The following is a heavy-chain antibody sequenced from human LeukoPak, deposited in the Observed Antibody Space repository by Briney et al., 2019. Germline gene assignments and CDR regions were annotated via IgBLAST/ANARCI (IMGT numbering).Heavy chain of an antibody. CDR2: MNPNSGNT. V-gene: IGHV1-8*01. Sequence: ASVKVSCKASGYTFTSYDINWVRQATGQGLEWMGWMNPNSGNTGYAQKFQGRVTMTRNTSISTAYMKLSSLRSEDTAVYYCARGLEMATITAEGYWGQGTLVTVSS. J-gene: IGHJ4*02. CDR1: GYTFTSYD. D-gene: IGHD5-24*01. CDR3: ARGLEMATITAEGY.